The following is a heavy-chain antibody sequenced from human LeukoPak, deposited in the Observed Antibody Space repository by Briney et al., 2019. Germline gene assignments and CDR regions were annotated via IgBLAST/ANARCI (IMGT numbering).Heavy chain of an antibody. CDR3: ARVDGGEWYYFDY. CDR1: GYTFTGYY. D-gene: IGHD2-8*02. J-gene: IGHJ4*02. V-gene: IGHV1-2*02. CDR2: SNPNNGGT. Sequence: GASVKVSCKASGYTFTGYYMHWVRQAPGQGLEWMGWSNPNNGGTNYARKFQGRVTMTLDTSISTAYMELSRLRSDDTAIYYCARVDGGEWYYFDYWGQGTLVTVSS.